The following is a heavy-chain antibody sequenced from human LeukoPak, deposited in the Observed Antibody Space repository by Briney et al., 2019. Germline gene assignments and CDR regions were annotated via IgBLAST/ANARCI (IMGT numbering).Heavy chain of an antibody. CDR3: ARDLAYYYMDV. J-gene: IGHJ6*03. CDR2: ISRSGSTK. Sequence: GGSLRLSCAASGFTFSDYNMRWIRQAPGKGLEWVSSISRSGSTKYYADSVKGRFTISRDNAKNSLYLQMNSLRAEDTAVYYCARDLAYYYMDVWGKGTTVTVSS. CDR1: GFTFSDYN. V-gene: IGHV3-11*04.